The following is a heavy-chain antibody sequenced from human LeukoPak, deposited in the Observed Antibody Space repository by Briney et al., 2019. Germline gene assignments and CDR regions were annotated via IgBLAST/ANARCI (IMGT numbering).Heavy chain of an antibody. Sequence: SETLSLTCAVYGGSFSGYYWSWIRQPPGKGLEWIGEINHSGSTNYNPSLKSRVTISVDTSKNQFSLKLSSVTAADTAVYSCARVLGTYFDYRGQGTLVTVSS. CDR3: ARVLGTYFDY. CDR1: GGSFSGYY. J-gene: IGHJ4*02. V-gene: IGHV4-34*01. D-gene: IGHD7-27*01. CDR2: INHSGST.